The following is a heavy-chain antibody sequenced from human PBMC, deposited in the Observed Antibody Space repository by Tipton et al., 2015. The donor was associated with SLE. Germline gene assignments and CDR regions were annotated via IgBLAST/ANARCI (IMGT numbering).Heavy chain of an antibody. CDR3: ARNPAGSRLDY. CDR2: ISGSSSYI. Sequence: GSLRLSCAASGFTFSHYSMNWVRQAPGKGLEWVSSISGSSSYIYYADSVKGRFTISRDNAKNSLFLQMNSLRAEDTAVYYCARNPAGSRLDYWGQGTLVTVSS. D-gene: IGHD6-13*01. CDR1: GFTFSHYS. V-gene: IGHV3-21*03. J-gene: IGHJ4*02.